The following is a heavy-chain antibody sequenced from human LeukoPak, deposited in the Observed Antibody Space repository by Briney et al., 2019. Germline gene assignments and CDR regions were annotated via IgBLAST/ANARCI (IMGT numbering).Heavy chain of an antibody. D-gene: IGHD2-15*01. CDR3: ARVVGVQGWFDP. Sequence: ASVKVSCKASGYTFTGYHIHWVRRAPGQGLEWMGWINPNSGGTNYAQKFQGRVTMTRDTSISTAYMELSRLRSDDTAVYYCARVVGVQGWFDPWGQGTLVTVSS. V-gene: IGHV1-2*02. CDR2: INPNSGGT. J-gene: IGHJ5*02. CDR1: GYTFTGYH.